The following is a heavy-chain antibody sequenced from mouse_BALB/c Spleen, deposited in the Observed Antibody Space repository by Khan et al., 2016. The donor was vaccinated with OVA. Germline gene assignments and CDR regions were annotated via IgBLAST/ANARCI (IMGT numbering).Heavy chain of an antibody. CDR3: ARGNYYGYYFDY. Sequence: SGPGLVKPSQSLSLTCTVTGYSITSGYAWNWIRQFPGNKLEWMGYISYSGVTSYTPSLKSRISITRDTSKNQFFLQLNSVTTEDTATYYCARGNYYGYYFDYWGQGPTLTVSS. CDR2: ISYSGVT. D-gene: IGHD1-1*01. J-gene: IGHJ2*01. V-gene: IGHV3-2*02. CDR1: GYSITSGYA.